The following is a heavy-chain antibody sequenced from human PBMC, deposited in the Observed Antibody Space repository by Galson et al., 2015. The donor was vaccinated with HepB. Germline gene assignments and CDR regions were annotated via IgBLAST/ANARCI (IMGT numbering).Heavy chain of an antibody. D-gene: IGHD3-3*01. Sequence: SLRLSCAASGFTFSNAWMSWVRQAPGKGLEWVGRIKSKTDGSEKYYVDSVKGRFTISRDNAKNSLYLQMNSLRAEDTAVYYCARNGWDDFWSGYHPFYSYYYYMDVWGKGTTVTVSS. J-gene: IGHJ6*03. CDR2: IKSKTDGSEK. V-gene: IGHV3-7*01. CDR3: ARNGWDDFWSGYHPFYSYYYYMDV. CDR1: GFTFSNAW.